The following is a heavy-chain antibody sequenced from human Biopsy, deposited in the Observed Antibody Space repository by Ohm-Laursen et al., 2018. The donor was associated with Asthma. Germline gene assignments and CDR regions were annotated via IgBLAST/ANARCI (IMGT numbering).Heavy chain of an antibody. V-gene: IGHV3-23*01. CDR1: GFTFSSYA. J-gene: IGHJ4*02. D-gene: IGHD2-15*01. Sequence: SLRLSCSATGFTFSSYAMNWVRQAPGKGLEWVSTVSGSGGDTYYADSVKGRFTISRDNSKKPLYLQMNSLRAEDTAVYYCAKGGGDIVVVISATTLDYWGQGALVTVSS. CDR3: AKGGGDIVVVISATTLDY. CDR2: VSGSGGDT.